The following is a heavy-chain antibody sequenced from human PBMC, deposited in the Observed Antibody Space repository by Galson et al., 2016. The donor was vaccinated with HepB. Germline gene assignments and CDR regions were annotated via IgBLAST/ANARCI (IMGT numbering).Heavy chain of an antibody. CDR2: ISAYNGNT. CDR3: ARERLSKWEPGGFSFDY. D-gene: IGHD1-26*01. V-gene: IGHV1-18*01. CDR1: GYTFSSYG. J-gene: IGHJ4*02. Sequence: SVKVSCKASGYTFSSYGISWVRQAPGQGLEWMGWISAYNGNTNYAQKLQGRVTMTTDTSTSTAYMELRSLRSDDTAVYYCARERLSKWEPGGFSFDYWGQGTLVTVSS.